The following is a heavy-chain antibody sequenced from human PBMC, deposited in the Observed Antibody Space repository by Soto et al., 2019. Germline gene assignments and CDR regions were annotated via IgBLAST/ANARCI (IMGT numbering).Heavy chain of an antibody. V-gene: IGHV4-59*01. D-gene: IGHD3-3*01. Sequence: QVQLQESGPGLVKPSETLSLTCTVSGGSISSYYWCWIRQPPGKGLEWIGYIYYSGSTNDNPSLKSRVTKSVHTSKNQFSLYLISVTAADAAVYYCARILIGYEFWSGYYPDGYYGMDVWGQGTTVTVSS. CDR3: ARILIGYEFWSGYYPDGYYGMDV. J-gene: IGHJ6*02. CDR2: IYYSGST. CDR1: GGSISSYY.